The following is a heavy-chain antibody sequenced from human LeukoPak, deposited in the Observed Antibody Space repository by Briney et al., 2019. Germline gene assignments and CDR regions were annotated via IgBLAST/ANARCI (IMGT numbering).Heavy chain of an antibody. CDR1: GFTFTPYA. Sequence: GGSLRLSCAASGFTFTPYAMDWVRQAPGKGLEWVGRTRNKAYSYTTEYAAPVKGRFTISREDSKNSLYLQMNSLKTEDTAVSFYARDGRYGGGWYFDLWGRGPLVTVSS. J-gene: IGHJ2*01. CDR2: TRNKAYSYTT. CDR3: ARDGRYGGGWYFDL. V-gene: IGHV3-72*01. D-gene: IGHD4-23*01.